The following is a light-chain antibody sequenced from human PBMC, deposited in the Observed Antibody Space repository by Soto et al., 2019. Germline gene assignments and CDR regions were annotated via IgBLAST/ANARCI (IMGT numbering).Light chain of an antibody. J-gene: IGKJ3*01. CDR3: QQANSFPPT. Sequence: DIQMTQSPSSVSASVGDRVTITCRTSQGINNWLAWYQEKPGKAPKLLIYATSNLQGGVPSRFRGSGSGTDFTLTISSLQPEDFATYYCQQANSFPPTFGPGPKVDIK. V-gene: IGKV1-12*01. CDR2: ATS. CDR1: QGINNW.